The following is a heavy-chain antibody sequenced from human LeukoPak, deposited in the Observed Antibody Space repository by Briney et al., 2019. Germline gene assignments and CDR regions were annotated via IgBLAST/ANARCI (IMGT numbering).Heavy chain of an antibody. CDR1: GFTFGSYA. CDR3: AKTRGYSNSWYDY. V-gene: IGHV3-23*01. Sequence: PGGSLRLSCAASGFTFGSYAMSCVRQAPGKGLEWVSGISGSGDNIFYADSVKGRFTISRDNSKNTLYLQMNSLRAEDTAVYYCAKTRGYSNSWYDYWGQGTLVTVSS. CDR2: ISGSGDNI. D-gene: IGHD6-13*01. J-gene: IGHJ4*02.